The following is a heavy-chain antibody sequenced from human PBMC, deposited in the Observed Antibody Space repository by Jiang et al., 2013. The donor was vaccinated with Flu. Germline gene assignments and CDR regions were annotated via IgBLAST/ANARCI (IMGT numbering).Heavy chain of an antibody. D-gene: IGHD3-16*01. V-gene: IGHV4-31*03. Sequence: GPGLVKPSQTLSLTCTVSGASVSSGDYYWSWIRQHPHKGLEWIGYIYSSGSTDSNPSLRGRATISIDTSNNQFSLRLSSVTAADTAVYFCARSLEAYYGIWGQGTMVTVS. CDR1: GASVSSGDYY. CDR3: ARSLEAYYGI. CDR2: IYSSGST. J-gene: IGHJ3*02.